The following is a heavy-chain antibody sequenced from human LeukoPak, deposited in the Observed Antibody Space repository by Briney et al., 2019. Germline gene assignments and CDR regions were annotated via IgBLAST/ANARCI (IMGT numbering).Heavy chain of an antibody. J-gene: IGHJ4*02. CDR1: GYTFTGYY. CDR2: INPNSGGT. Sequence: ASVKVSCKASGYTFTGYYMHWVRQAPGQGLELMGWINPNSGGTNYAQKFQGRVTMTRDTSISTAYMELSRLRSDDTAVYYCARKGVLRYFDWLYPFDYWGQGTLVTVSS. V-gene: IGHV1-2*02. CDR3: ARKGVLRYFDWLYPFDY. D-gene: IGHD3-9*01.